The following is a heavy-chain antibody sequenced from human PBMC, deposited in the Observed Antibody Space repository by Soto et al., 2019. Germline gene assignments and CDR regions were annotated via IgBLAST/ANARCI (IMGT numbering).Heavy chain of an antibody. D-gene: IGHD6-13*01. CDR2: INPNSGGT. Sequence: ASVKVSCKASGYTFTGYYMHWERQAPGQGLEWMGWINPNSGGTNYAQKFQGWVTMTRDTSISTAYMELSRLRSDDTAVYYCAREKGSSWYRLDYYYGMDVWGQGTTVTVSS. V-gene: IGHV1-2*04. J-gene: IGHJ6*02. CDR1: GYTFTGYY. CDR3: AREKGSSWYRLDYYYGMDV.